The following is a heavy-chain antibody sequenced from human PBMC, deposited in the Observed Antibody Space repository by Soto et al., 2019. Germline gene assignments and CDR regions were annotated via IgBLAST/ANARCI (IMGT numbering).Heavy chain of an antibody. CDR1: GGSFSGYY. CDR2: INHSGST. CDR3: ARGPLRGIAVAGSAGWHKPHTKYGMDV. J-gene: IGHJ6*02. D-gene: IGHD6-19*01. V-gene: IGHV4-34*01. Sequence: SETLSLTCAVYGGSFSGYYWSWIRQPPGKGLEWIGEINHSGSTNYNPSLKSRVTISVDTSKNQCSLKLSSVTAADTAVYYCARGPLRGIAVAGSAGWHKPHTKYGMDVWGQGTTVTVSS.